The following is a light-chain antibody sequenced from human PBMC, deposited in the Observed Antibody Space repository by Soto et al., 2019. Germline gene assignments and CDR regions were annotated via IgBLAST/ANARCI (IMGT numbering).Light chain of an antibody. V-gene: IGKV1-39*01. Sequence: DIQMTQSPSSLSASAGDRVSITCRASQSIGRYLNWYQQKPGKAPKLLIYAASTLQSGVPSRFSGSGSGTAFTLNISNLQPEDFATSYCQQSNRSHLAFGQGTKVDIK. J-gene: IGKJ1*01. CDR3: QQSNRSHLA. CDR1: QSIGRY. CDR2: AAS.